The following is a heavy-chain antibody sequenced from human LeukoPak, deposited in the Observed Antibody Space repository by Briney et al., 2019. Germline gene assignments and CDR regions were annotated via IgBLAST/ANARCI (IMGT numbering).Heavy chain of an antibody. CDR3: ARSQYYDFWSGYYPPFDY. CDR1: GGSITSGRYY. J-gene: IGHJ4*02. V-gene: IGHV4-61*02. Sequence: PSETLSLTCTVSGGSITSGRYYWSWIRQPAGKGLEWIGRIFTSGSTNYNPSLKGRVTISVDTSKNQFSLKLSSVTAADTAVYYCARSQYYDFWSGYYPPFDYWGRGTRVTVSS. D-gene: IGHD3-3*01. CDR2: IFTSGST.